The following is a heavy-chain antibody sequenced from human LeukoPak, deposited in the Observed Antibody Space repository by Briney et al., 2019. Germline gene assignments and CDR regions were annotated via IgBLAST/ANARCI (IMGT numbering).Heavy chain of an antibody. Sequence: GSLRLSCAASGFTFSSYSMNWVRQAPGKGLEWVSSISSSSSYIYYADSVKGRFTISRDNAKNSLYLQMNSLRAEDTAVYYCARGPERGQVIQWGQGTLVTVSS. V-gene: IGHV3-21*01. CDR1: GFTFSSYS. CDR2: ISSSSSYI. D-gene: IGHD3/OR15-3a*01. J-gene: IGHJ4*02. CDR3: ARGPERGQVIQ.